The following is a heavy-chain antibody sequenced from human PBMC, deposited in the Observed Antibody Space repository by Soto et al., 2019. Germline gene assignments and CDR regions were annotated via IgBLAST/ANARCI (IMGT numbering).Heavy chain of an antibody. V-gene: IGHV3-43*01. CDR1: GFTFDDYT. CDR2: ISWDGGST. CDR3: AKDMQDTAMAPYYYYYGMDV. D-gene: IGHD5-18*01. J-gene: IGHJ6*02. Sequence: PGGSLRLSCAASGFTFDDYTMHWVRQAPGKGLEWVSLISWDGGSTYYADSVKGRFTISRDNSKNSLYLQMNSLRTEDTALYYCAKDMQDTAMAPYYYYYGMDVWGQGTTVTVSS.